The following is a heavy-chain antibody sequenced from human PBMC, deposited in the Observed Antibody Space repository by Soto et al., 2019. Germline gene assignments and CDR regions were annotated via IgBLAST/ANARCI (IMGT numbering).Heavy chain of an antibody. CDR2: ISSSSSTI. D-gene: IGHD2-2*01. Sequence: GGSLRLSCAASGFTFSSYSMNWVRQAPGKGLEWVSYISSSSSTIYYADSVKGRFTISRDNAKNSLYLQMNSLRAEDTAVYYCARLLGYCSSTSCYASWFDPWGQGTLVTVSS. CDR1: GFTFSSYS. J-gene: IGHJ5*02. CDR3: ARLLGYCSSTSCYASWFDP. V-gene: IGHV3-48*01.